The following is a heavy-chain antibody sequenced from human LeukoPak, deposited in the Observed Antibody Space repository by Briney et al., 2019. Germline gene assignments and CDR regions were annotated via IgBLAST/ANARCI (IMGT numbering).Heavy chain of an antibody. Sequence: PGGSLRLSCAASGFTVSSNYMSWVRQAPGKGLEWVSVIYSCGSTYYADSVKGRFTISRDNSKNTLYLQMNSLKTEDTAVYYCTTVGTTVVMDLGFSDYWGQGTLVTVSS. J-gene: IGHJ4*02. CDR3: TTVGTTVVMDLGFSDY. D-gene: IGHD4-23*01. V-gene: IGHV3-66*01. CDR2: IYSCGST. CDR1: GFTVSSNY.